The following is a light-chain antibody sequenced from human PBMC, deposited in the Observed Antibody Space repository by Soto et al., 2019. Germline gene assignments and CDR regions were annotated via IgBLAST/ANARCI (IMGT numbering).Light chain of an antibody. Sequence: DIQLTQSPSFLSASVGDRVTITCRASQDISKYVVWYQQKPGKAPKLLIYVASTLQSGVPSRFSGSGSGTDFTLTISSLEPEDSAVYYCQQRHMWPITFGQGTRLEIK. V-gene: IGKV1-9*01. CDR2: VAS. CDR3: QQRHMWPIT. J-gene: IGKJ5*01. CDR1: QDISKY.